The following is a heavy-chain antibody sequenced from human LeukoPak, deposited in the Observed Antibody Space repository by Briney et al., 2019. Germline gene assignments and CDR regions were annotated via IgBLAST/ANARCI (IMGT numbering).Heavy chain of an antibody. CDR2: ISYDGSNK. Sequence: GRSLRLSCAASGFTFSSYGMHWVRQAPGKGLEWVAVISYDGSNKYYADSVKGRFTISRDNFKNTLYLQMNSLRAEDTAVYYCAKSHYRGFGELFSNFDYWGQGTLVTVSS. CDR3: AKSHYRGFGELFSNFDY. CDR1: GFTFSSYG. D-gene: IGHD3-10*01. V-gene: IGHV3-30*18. J-gene: IGHJ4*02.